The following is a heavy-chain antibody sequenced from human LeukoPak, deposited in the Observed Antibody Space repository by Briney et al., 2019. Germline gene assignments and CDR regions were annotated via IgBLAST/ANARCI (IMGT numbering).Heavy chain of an antibody. D-gene: IGHD4-11*01. V-gene: IGHV3-23*01. CDR2: ITGSGDST. J-gene: IGHJ4*02. Sequence: GSLRLSCAASGFTFSSYAMSRVREAPGKGLEWVSAITGSGDSTYYADSVKGRFTISRDNSKNTLNLQMNSLRAEDTAVYYCAKSPSPYSPYYFDYWGQGTLVTVSS. CDR3: AKSPSPYSPYYFDY. CDR1: GFTFSSYA.